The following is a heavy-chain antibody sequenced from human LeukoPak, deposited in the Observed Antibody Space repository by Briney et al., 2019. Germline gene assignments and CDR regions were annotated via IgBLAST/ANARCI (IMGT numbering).Heavy chain of an antibody. Sequence: PGGSLRLSCAASGFTFDDYGMSWVRQAPGKGLEWVSGINWNGGSTGYADPVKGRFTISRDDAKNSLYLQMNSLRAEDTSLYYCARALVRGWFDPWGQGTLVTASS. V-gene: IGHV3-20*04. CDR2: INWNGGST. D-gene: IGHD6-13*01. CDR1: GFTFDDYG. J-gene: IGHJ5*02. CDR3: ARALVRGWFDP.